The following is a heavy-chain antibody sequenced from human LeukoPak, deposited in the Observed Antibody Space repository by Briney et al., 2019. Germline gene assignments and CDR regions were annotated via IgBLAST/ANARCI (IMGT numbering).Heavy chain of an antibody. CDR1: GITLSNHG. Sequence: GGSLRLSCEGSGITLSNHGLHWVRQAPGKGLEWVSYISSSGSTIYYADSVKGRFTISRDNAKNSLYLQMNSLRAEDTAVYYCASTVDTAMAVNWGQGTLVTVSS. D-gene: IGHD5-18*01. J-gene: IGHJ4*02. CDR2: ISSSGSTI. CDR3: ASTVDTAMAVN. V-gene: IGHV3-48*04.